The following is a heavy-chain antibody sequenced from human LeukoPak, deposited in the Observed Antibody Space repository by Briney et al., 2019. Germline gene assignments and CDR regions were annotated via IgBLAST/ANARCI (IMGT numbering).Heavy chain of an antibody. Sequence: GGSLRLSCAASGFTFSSYWMSWVRQAPGKGLEWVANIKQDGSEKYYVDSVKGRFAISRDNAKNSLYLRMNSLRAEDTAVYYCARHDYDILTGHVSFDYWGQGTLVTVSS. CDR1: GFTFSSYW. J-gene: IGHJ4*02. V-gene: IGHV3-7*01. CDR3: ARHDYDILTGHVSFDY. CDR2: IKQDGSEK. D-gene: IGHD3-9*01.